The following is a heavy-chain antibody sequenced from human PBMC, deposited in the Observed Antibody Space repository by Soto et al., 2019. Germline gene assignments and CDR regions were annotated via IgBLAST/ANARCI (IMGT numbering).Heavy chain of an antibody. J-gene: IGHJ6*02. CDR3: MDV. V-gene: IGHV3-23*01. CDR2: ISRGGDDT. Sequence: PGGSLRLSCAASGFPFSNSDMSWVRQAPGKGLEWVSYISRGGDDTYYADSVKGRFTISRDNSKNTLFLQLNSLRNEDTAVYYGMDVWGQGTTVTVSS. CDR1: GFPFSNSD.